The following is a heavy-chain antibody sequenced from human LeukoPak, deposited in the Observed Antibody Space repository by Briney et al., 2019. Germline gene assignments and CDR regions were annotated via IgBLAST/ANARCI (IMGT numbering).Heavy chain of an antibody. Sequence: ASVKVSCKASGYTFTSYYMHWVRQAPGQGLEWMGIINPSGGSTSYAQKFQGRVTMTRDTSTSTVYMELSSLRSDDTAVYYCARDVHRAYDSSGYYGPYRDAFDIWGQGTMVTVSS. V-gene: IGHV1-46*01. CDR3: ARDVHRAYDSSGYYGPYRDAFDI. CDR1: GYTFTSYY. D-gene: IGHD3-22*01. J-gene: IGHJ3*02. CDR2: INPSGGST.